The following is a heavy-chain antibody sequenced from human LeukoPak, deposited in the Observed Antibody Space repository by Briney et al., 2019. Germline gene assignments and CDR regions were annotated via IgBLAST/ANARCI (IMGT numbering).Heavy chain of an antibody. CDR3: ARDQSVRLLQTSSAYFKHVFAI. V-gene: IGHV1-18*01. J-gene: IGHJ3*02. CDR2: ISAYNGNT. D-gene: IGHD6-25*01. Sequence: ASVKVSCKTSGYTFTNYGISWVRQAPGLGLEWMGWISAYNGNTNYAQKVQGRVTMTTDTSTSTAYMELRSLRFDDTAVYYCARDQSVRLLQTSSAYFKHVFAIWGQGSMVTVSS. CDR1: GYTFTNYG.